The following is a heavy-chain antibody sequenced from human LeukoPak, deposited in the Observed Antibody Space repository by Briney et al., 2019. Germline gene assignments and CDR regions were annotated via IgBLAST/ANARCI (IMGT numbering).Heavy chain of an antibody. J-gene: IGHJ4*02. V-gene: IGHV4-34*01. CDR3: ARITWGGAVAAEGYYFDY. D-gene: IGHD6-19*01. CDR2: INHSGST. Sequence: SETLSLTCAVYGGSFSGYYWSWIRQPPGKGLEWIGEINHSGSTNYNPSLKSRVTISVDTSKNQFSLKLSSVTAADTAVYYCARITWGGAVAAEGYYFDYWGQGTLVTVSS. CDR1: GGSFSGYY.